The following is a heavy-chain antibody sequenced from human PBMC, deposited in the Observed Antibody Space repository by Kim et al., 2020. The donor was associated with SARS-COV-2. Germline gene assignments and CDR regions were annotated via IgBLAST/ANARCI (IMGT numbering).Heavy chain of an antibody. CDR3: ARVGADDSSGYWNYYYGMDV. V-gene: IGHV4-59*01. J-gene: IGHJ6*02. CDR2: IYYSGST. Sequence: SETLSLTCTVSGGSISSYYWSWIRQPPGKGLEWIGYIYYSGSTNYNPSLKSRVTISVDTSKNQFSLKLSSVTAADTAVYYCARVGADDSSGYWNYYYGMDVWGQGTTVTVSS. D-gene: IGHD3-22*01. CDR1: GGSISSYY.